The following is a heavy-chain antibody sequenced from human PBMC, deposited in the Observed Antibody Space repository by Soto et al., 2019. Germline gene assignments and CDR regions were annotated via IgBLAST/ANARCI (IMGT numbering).Heavy chain of an antibody. CDR1: GGTFSSYA. J-gene: IGHJ5*02. CDR2: IIPIFGTA. V-gene: IGHV1-69*13. Sequence: ASVKVSCKASGGTFSSYAISWVRQAPGQGLEWMGGIIPIFGTANYAQKFQGRVTITADESTSTAYMELSRLRSDDTAVYYCAMSGGVSWFDPWGQGTLVTVSS. D-gene: IGHD1-26*01. CDR3: AMSGGVSWFDP.